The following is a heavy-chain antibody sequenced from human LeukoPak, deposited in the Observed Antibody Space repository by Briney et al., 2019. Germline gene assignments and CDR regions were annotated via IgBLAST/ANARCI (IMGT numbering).Heavy chain of an antibody. CDR1: GGSISSYY. CDR2: IYYSGST. V-gene: IGHV4-59*01. CDR3: ARDFKGITIFGVVTHWYVDL. J-gene: IGHJ2*01. Sequence: SETLSLTCTVSGGSISSYYWSWIRQPPGRGLEWIGYIYYSGSTNYNPSLKSRVTISVDTSKNQFSLKLSSVTAADTAVYYCARDFKGITIFGVVTHWYVDLWGRGTLVTVSS. D-gene: IGHD3-3*01.